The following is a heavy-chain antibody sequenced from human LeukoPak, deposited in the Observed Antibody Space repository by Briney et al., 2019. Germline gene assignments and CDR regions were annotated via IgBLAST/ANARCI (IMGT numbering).Heavy chain of an antibody. J-gene: IGHJ4*02. CDR2: LTPSGST. CDR1: GGSISSYY. V-gene: IGHV4-59*01. CDR3: VKIKPGGASFDY. D-gene: IGHD1-26*01. Sequence: SETLSLTCTVSGGSISSYYWSWIRQSPEKGLEWIGYLTPSGSTNYKPSLKSRVTISVDTSKNQFSLKLSSVTTADTALYYCVKIKPGGASFDYWGQGTLVTVSS.